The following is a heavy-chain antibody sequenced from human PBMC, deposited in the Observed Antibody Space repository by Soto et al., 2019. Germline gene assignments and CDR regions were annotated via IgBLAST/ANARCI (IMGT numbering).Heavy chain of an antibody. CDR2: ISGSGGST. D-gene: IGHD3-9*01. CDR1: GFTFSSYA. CDR3: AKIGGPGLRYFHYFDY. Sequence: PGGSLRLSCAASGFTFSSYAMSWVRQAPGKGLEWVSAISGSGGSTYYADSVKGRFTISRDNSKNTLYLQMNSLRAEDTAVYYCAKIGGPGLRYFHYFDYWGQGTLVTVSS. J-gene: IGHJ4*02. V-gene: IGHV3-23*01.